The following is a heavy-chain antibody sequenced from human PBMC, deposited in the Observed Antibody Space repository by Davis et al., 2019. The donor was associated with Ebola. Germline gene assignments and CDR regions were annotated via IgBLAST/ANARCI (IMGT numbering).Heavy chain of an antibody. Sequence: GGSLRLSCAASGFTFYSYAMSWVRQAPGKGLEWVSAISGSGGSTYYADSVKGRFTISRDNSKNTLYLQMNSLRAEDTAVYYCAKSDSSGYYYGDAFDIWGQGTMVTVSS. J-gene: IGHJ3*02. D-gene: IGHD3-22*01. CDR1: GFTFYSYA. V-gene: IGHV3-23*01. CDR2: ISGSGGST. CDR3: AKSDSSGYYYGDAFDI.